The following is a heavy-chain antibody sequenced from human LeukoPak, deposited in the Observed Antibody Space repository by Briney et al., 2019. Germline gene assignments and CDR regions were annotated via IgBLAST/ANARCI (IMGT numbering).Heavy chain of an antibody. Sequence: PGESLKISCKGSGYSFTSYWIGWVRQMPGKGLEWMGIIYPDDSDTRYSPSFQGQVTISADKSISTAYLQWSSLKASDTAIYYCARLSIQDSSRWLDPWGQGTLVAVSS. J-gene: IGHJ5*02. CDR3: ARLSIQDSSRWLDP. D-gene: IGHD2/OR15-2a*01. CDR1: GYSFTSYW. V-gene: IGHV5-51*03. CDR2: IYPDDSDT.